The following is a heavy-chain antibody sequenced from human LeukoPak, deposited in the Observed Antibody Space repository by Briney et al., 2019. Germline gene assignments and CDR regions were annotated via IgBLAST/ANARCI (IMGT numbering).Heavy chain of an antibody. CDR3: ARGGIQVSGIDEFDY. Sequence: GGSLGLSCAASGFTFIDYDMHWVLQVIGKGLEGVSAIGIRGDTNYSGSVKGRFTISRGNAESSLYLQMNSLRAEDTAVYYCARGGIQVSGIDEFDYWGQGTLVTVSS. V-gene: IGHV3-13*01. D-gene: IGHD6-19*01. CDR2: IGIRGDT. CDR1: GFTFIDYD. J-gene: IGHJ4*02.